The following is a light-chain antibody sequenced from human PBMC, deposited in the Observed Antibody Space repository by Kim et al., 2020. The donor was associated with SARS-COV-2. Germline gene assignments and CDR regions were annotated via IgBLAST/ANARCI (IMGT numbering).Light chain of an antibody. Sequence: ALRQTVRITCQGDTLRSYYASWYQQKPGQAPLLVVYGQNIRPSGIPDRFSGSTSGNTASLTITATQAEDEADYYCNSWDSSVNHFVFGPGTKVTVL. CDR3: NSWDSSVNHFV. CDR2: GQN. CDR1: TLRSYY. J-gene: IGLJ1*01. V-gene: IGLV3-19*01.